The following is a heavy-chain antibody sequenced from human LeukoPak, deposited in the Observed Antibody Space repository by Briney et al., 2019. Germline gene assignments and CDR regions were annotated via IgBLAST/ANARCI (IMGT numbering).Heavy chain of an antibody. D-gene: IGHD5-24*01. Sequence: GGSLRLSCAASGFTFNTYFMHWVRQVPGKGLVWVSRIDLDGKSTTYADSVKGRFTISRDNAKNMLYLEMNSLRVEDTAVYYCVRDKDGYNFWGQGTQVSVSS. V-gene: IGHV3-74*01. CDR3: VRDKDGYNF. J-gene: IGHJ4*02. CDR2: IDLDGKST. CDR1: GFTFNTYF.